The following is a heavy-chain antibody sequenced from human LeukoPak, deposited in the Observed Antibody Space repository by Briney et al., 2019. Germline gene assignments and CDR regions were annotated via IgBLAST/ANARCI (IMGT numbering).Heavy chain of an antibody. CDR2: MNTNSGKT. Sequence: ASVKVSCKSSGYTFTTYDISGVRQPTGQGLEWMGWMNTNSGKTGYAQKFQGRVTMTRNTSISTAYMELSSLRSEDTAVYYCARGLGDYSTSWFPVSAYWGQGTLVTVSS. CDR1: GYTFTTYD. J-gene: IGHJ4*02. CDR3: ARGLGDYSTSWFPVSAY. V-gene: IGHV1-8*01. D-gene: IGHD6-13*01.